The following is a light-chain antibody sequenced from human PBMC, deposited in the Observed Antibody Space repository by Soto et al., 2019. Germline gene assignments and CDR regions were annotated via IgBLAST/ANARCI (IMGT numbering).Light chain of an antibody. CDR3: QQYGGSPIT. CDR2: GAS. CDR1: QSVSSN. Sequence: EIVMTQSPATLSVSPGERATLSCRASQSVSSNLAWYQQKPGQAPRLLIYGASTRATGIPDRFSGSGSATDFTLTISRLEPEDFAVFYCQQYGGSPITFGQGTRLETK. J-gene: IGKJ5*01. V-gene: IGKV3-20*01.